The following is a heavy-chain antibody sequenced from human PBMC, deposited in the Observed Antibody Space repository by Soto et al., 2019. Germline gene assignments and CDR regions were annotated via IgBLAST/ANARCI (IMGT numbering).Heavy chain of an antibody. V-gene: IGHV1-69*12. CDR2: IIPIFGTA. CDR3: ARDGGGSGYYRIDY. J-gene: IGHJ4*02. D-gene: IGHD3-22*01. Sequence: QVQLVQSGAEVKKPGSSVKVSCKASGGTFSSYAISWVRQAPGQGLEWMGGIIPIFGTANYAQKFQGRVTITADESTSTAYMERSSLRSEDTAVYYCARDGGGSGYYRIDYWGQGTLVTVSS. CDR1: GGTFSSYA.